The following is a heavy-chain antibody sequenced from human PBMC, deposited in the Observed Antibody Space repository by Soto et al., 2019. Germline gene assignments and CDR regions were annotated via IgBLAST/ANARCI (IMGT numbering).Heavy chain of an antibody. D-gene: IGHD3-9*01. CDR1: GGSISSGGYY. Sequence: PSETLSLTCTVSGGSISSGGYYWSWIRQHPGKGLEWIGYIYYSGSTYYNPSLKSRVTISVDTSKNQFSLKLSSVTAADTAVYYCARAPFDWSRPEYFDYWGQGTLVTVSS. CDR3: ARAPFDWSRPEYFDY. CDR2: IYYSGST. J-gene: IGHJ4*02. V-gene: IGHV4-31*03.